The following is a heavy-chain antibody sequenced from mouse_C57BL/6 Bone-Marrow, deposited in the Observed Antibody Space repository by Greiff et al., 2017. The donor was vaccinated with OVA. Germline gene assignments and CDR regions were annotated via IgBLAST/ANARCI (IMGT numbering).Heavy chain of an antibody. CDR3: AREGGSYDYDGRGFAY. CDR1: GYTFTSYW. CDR2: IHPNSGST. D-gene: IGHD2-4*01. J-gene: IGHJ3*01. V-gene: IGHV1-64*01. Sequence: QVQLKQPGAELVKPGASVKLSCKASGYTFTSYWMHWVKQRPGQGLEWIGMIHPNSGSTNYNEKFKSKATLTVDKSSSTAYMQLSSLTSEDSAVYDCAREGGSYDYDGRGFAYWGQGTLVTVSA.